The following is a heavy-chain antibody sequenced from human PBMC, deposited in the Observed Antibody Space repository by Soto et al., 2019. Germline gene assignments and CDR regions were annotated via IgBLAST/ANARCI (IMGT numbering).Heavy chain of an antibody. D-gene: IGHD2-15*01. CDR3: AHRRSYCSGGSCYSGFDY. Sequence: QITLKESGPTLVKPTQTLTLTCTFSGFSLSTSGVGVGWIRQPPGKALEWLALIYWDDDKRYSPSLKSRLTXXKXPSKNPVVLTMTNMDPVDTATYYCAHRRSYCSGGSCYSGFDYWGQGTLVTVSS. J-gene: IGHJ4*02. CDR1: GFSLSTSGVG. CDR2: IYWDDDK. V-gene: IGHV2-5*02.